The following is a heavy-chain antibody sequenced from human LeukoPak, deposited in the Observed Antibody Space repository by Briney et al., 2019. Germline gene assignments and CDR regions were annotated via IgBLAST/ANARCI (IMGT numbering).Heavy chain of an antibody. CDR2: IYYSGNT. CDR1: GGSISSSSYY. Sequence: PSETLSLTCTVSGGSISSSSYYWGWIRQPPGKGLEWIGSIYYSGNTYYNPSLKSRVTISTDTSKNQFSLKLSSVTAADTALYYCARYHNGYDDYWGQGTLVTASS. CDR3: ARYHNGYDDY. D-gene: IGHD5-12*01. J-gene: IGHJ4*02. V-gene: IGHV4-39*07.